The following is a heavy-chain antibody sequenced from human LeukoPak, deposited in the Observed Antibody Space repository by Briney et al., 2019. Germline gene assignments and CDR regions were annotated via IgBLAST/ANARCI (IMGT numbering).Heavy chain of an antibody. J-gene: IGHJ4*02. CDR1: GYSFTSYY. CDR3: AGLAVSVFDY. D-gene: IGHD3-16*01. V-gene: IGHV1-46*01. Sequence: ASVKVSCKECGYSFTSYYLHWVRQAPGQGLAWMGTINPSGGSTRYAQKFQGRVTMTRDTSTSTVYMELSSLRSEDTAVEYCAGLAVSVFDYWGQITVVTVSS. CDR2: INPSGGST.